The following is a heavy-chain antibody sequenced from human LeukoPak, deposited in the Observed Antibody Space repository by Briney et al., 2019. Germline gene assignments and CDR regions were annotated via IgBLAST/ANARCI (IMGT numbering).Heavy chain of an antibody. D-gene: IGHD3-16*01. CDR3: AFGLRLGELDY. J-gene: IGHJ4*02. CDR1: GFTFSSYA. Sequence: GGSLRLSCAASGFTFSSYAMSWVRQAPGKGLEWVSAISGSGGSTYYADSVKVRFTISRDNSKNTLYLQMNSLRAEDTAVYYCAFGLRLGELDYWGQGTLVTVSS. CDR2: ISGSGGST. V-gene: IGHV3-23*01.